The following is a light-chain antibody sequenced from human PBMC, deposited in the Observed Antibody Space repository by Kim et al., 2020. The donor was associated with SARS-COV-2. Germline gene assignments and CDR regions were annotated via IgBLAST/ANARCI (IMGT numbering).Light chain of an antibody. CDR2: SNN. J-gene: IGLJ2*01. Sequence: ELTQPPSASGTPGQRVTISCSGSSSNIGSNTVNWYQQLPGTAPKLLIYSNNQRPSGVPDRFSGSKSGTSASLAISGLQSEDEADYYCAAWDDSLHVVFGGGTQLTVL. CDR3: AAWDDSLHVV. V-gene: IGLV1-44*01. CDR1: SSNIGSNT.